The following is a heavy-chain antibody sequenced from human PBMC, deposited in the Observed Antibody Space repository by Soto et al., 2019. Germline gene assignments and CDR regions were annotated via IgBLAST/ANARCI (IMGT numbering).Heavy chain of an antibody. Sequence: GGSLRLSCAASVFTFSSYGMHWVRQAPGKGLEWVAVISYDGSNKYYADSVKGRFTISRDNSKNTLYLQMNSLRAEDTAVYYCAKDGYCSSTSCQFSSYYYYYGMDVWGQGTTVTVSS. CDR1: VFTFSSYG. J-gene: IGHJ6*02. CDR2: ISYDGSNK. V-gene: IGHV3-30*18. D-gene: IGHD2-2*03. CDR3: AKDGYCSSTSCQFSSYYYYYGMDV.